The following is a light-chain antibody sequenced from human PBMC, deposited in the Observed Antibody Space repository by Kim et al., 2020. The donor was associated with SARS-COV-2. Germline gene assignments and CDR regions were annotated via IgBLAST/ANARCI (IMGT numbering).Light chain of an antibody. Sequence: PGQSIPLSCTGTSSDVGGYNYVSWYQQHPGKAPKLMIYDVSNRPSGVSNRFSGSKSGNTASLTISGLQAEDEADYYCSSYTSSSTLFGGGTQLTVL. J-gene: IGLJ2*01. CDR2: DVS. V-gene: IGLV2-14*03. CDR3: SSYTSSSTL. CDR1: SSDVGGYNY.